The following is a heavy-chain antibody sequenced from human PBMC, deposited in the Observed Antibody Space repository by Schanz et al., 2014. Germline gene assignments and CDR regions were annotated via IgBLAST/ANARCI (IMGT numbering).Heavy chain of an antibody. Sequence: EVQLVESGGGLVQPGGSLRLSCAASGFTFSSYALSWVRQAPGKGLEWVSAISGSGGSTYYTDSVKGRFAISRDNTKNTLYLQMNSRRREDTAVYYYAKERVGELSAIDIWGQGTMVTVSS. CDR3: AKERVGELSAIDI. V-gene: IGHV3-23*04. J-gene: IGHJ3*02. CDR2: ISGSGGST. D-gene: IGHD3-10*01. CDR1: GFTFSSYA.